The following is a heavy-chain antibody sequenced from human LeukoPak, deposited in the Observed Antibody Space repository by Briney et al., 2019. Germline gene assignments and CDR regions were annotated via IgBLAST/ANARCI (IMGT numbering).Heavy chain of an antibody. D-gene: IGHD2-2*01. CDR2: INHSGST. Sequence: SETLSLTCAVYGGSFSGYYWSWIRQPPGKGLEWIGEINHSGSTNYNPSLKSRVTISVDTSKNQFSLKLSPVTAADTAVYYCARHIVVVPAALNWFDPWGQGTLVTVSS. V-gene: IGHV4-34*01. CDR3: ARHIVVVPAALNWFDP. CDR1: GGSFSGYY. J-gene: IGHJ5*02.